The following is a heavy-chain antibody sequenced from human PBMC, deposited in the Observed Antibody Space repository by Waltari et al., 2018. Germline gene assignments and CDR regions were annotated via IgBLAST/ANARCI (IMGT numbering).Heavy chain of an antibody. J-gene: IGHJ3*02. Sequence: QVQLVQSGAEVKKPGASVKVSCKASGYTFTGYYMHWVRQAPGQGLEWMGRINPNSGGTNYAQKFQGRVTMTSDTSISTAYMELSRLRSDDTAVYYCARHTIFGSPGDDAFDIWGQGTMVTVSS. V-gene: IGHV1-2*06. D-gene: IGHD3-3*01. CDR2: INPNSGGT. CDR1: GYTFTGYY. CDR3: ARHTIFGSPGDDAFDI.